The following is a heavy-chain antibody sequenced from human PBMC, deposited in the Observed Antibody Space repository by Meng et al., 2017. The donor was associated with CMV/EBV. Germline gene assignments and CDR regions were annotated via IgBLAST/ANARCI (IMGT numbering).Heavy chain of an antibody. CDR2: IYYSGST. J-gene: IGHJ4*02. CDR1: GGSISSGDYY. Sequence: QVKVKESGTGRVKPSQTLSPTCTGSGGSISSGDYYWSWIRQPPGKGLEWIGYIYYSGSTYYNPSLKSRVTISVDTSKNQFSLKLSSVTAADTAVYYCAREAYGSGSYSGYWGQGTLVTVFS. D-gene: IGHD3-10*01. CDR3: AREAYGSGSYSGY. V-gene: IGHV4-30-4*08.